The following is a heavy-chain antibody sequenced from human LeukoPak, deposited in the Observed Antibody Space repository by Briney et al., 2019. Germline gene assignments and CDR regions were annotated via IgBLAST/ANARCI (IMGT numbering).Heavy chain of an antibody. CDR3: TRVDMSGSYYWSGY. CDR1: GFTFGDYA. Sequence: GGSLRLSCTASGFTFGDYAMSWVRQAPGKGLEWVGFIRSKAYGGTTEYAASVKGRFTISRDDSKSIAYLQMNSLKTEDTAVYYCTRVDMSGSYYWSGYWGQGTLVTVSS. D-gene: IGHD1-26*01. J-gene: IGHJ4*02. CDR2: IRSKAYGGTT. V-gene: IGHV3-49*04.